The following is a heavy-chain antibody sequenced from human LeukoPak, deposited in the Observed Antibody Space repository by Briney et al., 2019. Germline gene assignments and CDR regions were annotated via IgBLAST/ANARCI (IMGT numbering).Heavy chain of an antibody. Sequence: PGGSLRLSCAASGFTFSSYGMHWVRQAPGKGLEWIGEINHSGSTNYNPSLKSRVTISVDTSKNQFSLKLSSVTAADTAVYYCAREDCSSTSCYRGYDYWGQGTLVTVSS. CDR2: INHSGST. V-gene: IGHV4-34*01. CDR3: AREDCSSTSCYRGYDY. J-gene: IGHJ4*02. D-gene: IGHD2-2*01. CDR1: GFTFSSYG.